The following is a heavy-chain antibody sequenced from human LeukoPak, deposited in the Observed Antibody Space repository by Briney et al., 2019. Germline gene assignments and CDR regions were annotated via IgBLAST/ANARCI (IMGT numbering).Heavy chain of an antibody. V-gene: IGHV4-61*08. D-gene: IGHD2-21*02. CDR2: IYYSGST. CDR3: ARGPHCGGDCYPLDY. Sequence: SETLSLTCTVSGGSISSGGYYWSWIRQHPGKGLEWIGYIYYSGSTNHNPSLKSRVTISVDTSKNQFSLKLSSVTAADTAVYYCARGPHCGGDCYPLDYWGQGTLVTVSS. J-gene: IGHJ4*02. CDR1: GGSISSGGYY.